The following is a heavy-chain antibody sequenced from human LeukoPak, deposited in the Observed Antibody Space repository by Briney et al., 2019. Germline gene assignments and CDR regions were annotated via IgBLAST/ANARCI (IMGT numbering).Heavy chain of an antibody. CDR2: IEYDGSNK. CDR3: AKDSHWGFAD. Sequence: HPGGSLRLSCAASGLTFSSFGMHWVRQAPGKGLEWVALIEYDGSNKYYIESVKGRFTISRDNSKNTLYLQMNSLRADDMAVYYCAKDSHWGFADWGQGTLVTVSS. V-gene: IGHV3-30*02. CDR1: GLTFSSFG. D-gene: IGHD7-27*01. J-gene: IGHJ4*02.